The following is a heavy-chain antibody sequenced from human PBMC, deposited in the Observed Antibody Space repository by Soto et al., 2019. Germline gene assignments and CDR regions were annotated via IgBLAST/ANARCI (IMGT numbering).Heavy chain of an antibody. CDR1: GFTFSTFA. CDR2: ISESGGST. D-gene: IGHD1-26*01. V-gene: IGHV3-23*01. J-gene: IGHJ4*02. Sequence: HPGGSLRLSCAASGFTFSTFAMSWVRQAPGKGLEWVSVISESGGSTYYADSVKGRFTISRDNSKSALYLQMNSLRGDDTAIYYCAKAISEYYAPTDYWGQGTQVTVSS. CDR3: AKAISEYYAPTDY.